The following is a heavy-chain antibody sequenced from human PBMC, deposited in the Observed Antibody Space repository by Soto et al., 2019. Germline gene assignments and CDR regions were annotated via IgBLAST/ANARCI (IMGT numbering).Heavy chain of an antibody. CDR2: IDWDDDK. CDR1: GFSLSTSGMC. D-gene: IGHD3-3*01. V-gene: IGHV2-70*11. Sequence: SGPTLVNPTQTLTLTCTFSGFSLSTSGMCVSLIRQPPGKALEWLARIDWDDDKYYSTPLKTRLTISKDTSKNQVVLTMTNMDPGDTATYYCARQFWSGMIESWFDPWGRGTLVTVSS. J-gene: IGHJ5*02. CDR3: ARQFWSGMIESWFDP.